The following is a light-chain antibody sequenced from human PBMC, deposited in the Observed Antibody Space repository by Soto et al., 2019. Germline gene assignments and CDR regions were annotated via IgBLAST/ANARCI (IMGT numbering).Light chain of an antibody. CDR1: QSVSSY. J-gene: IGKJ2*01. CDR2: DAS. V-gene: IGKV3-11*01. CDR3: QQRSNWPYT. Sequence: EIVLTQSPATLSLSPGERATISCRASQSVSSYLAWYQQKPGQAPRLLIYDASNRATGIPARFSGSGSGTDFTLTISSLEPEDLAVYYCQQRSNWPYTFGQGTKLEIK.